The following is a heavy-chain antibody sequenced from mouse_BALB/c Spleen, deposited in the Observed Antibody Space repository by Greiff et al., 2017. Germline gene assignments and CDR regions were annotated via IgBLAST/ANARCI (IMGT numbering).Heavy chain of an antibody. Sequence: QLQQSGAELVKPGASVKLSCTASGFNIKDTYMHWVKQRPEQGLEWIGRIDPANGNTKYDPKFQGKATITADTSSNTAYLQLSSLTSEDTAVYYCASAGNYFDVWGAGTTVTVSS. J-gene: IGHJ1*01. V-gene: IGHV14-3*02. D-gene: IGHD2-1*01. CDR1: GFNIKDTY. CDR3: ASAGNYFDV. CDR2: IDPANGNT.